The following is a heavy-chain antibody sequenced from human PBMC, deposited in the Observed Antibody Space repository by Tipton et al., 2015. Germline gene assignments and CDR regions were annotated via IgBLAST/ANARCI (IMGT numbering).Heavy chain of an antibody. V-gene: IGHV4-38-2*01. Sequence: TLSLTCDVSGYSISSGYYWSWIRQPPGKGLEWIGSFFHSGNTFHNPSLRSRVIISVDTPKNQFSLTVTSVTASDTAVYYCASLLLYGDYVHGLGYWGRGTLVTVSS. D-gene: IGHD4-17*01. CDR3: ASLLLYGDYVHGLGY. J-gene: IGHJ4*02. CDR1: GYSISSGYY. CDR2: FFHSGNT.